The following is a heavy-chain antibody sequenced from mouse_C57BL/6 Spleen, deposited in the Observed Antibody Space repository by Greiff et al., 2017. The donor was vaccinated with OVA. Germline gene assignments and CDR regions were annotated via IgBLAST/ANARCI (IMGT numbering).Heavy chain of an antibody. CDR3: VRLNYYSNYGAMDY. J-gene: IGHJ4*01. D-gene: IGHD2-5*01. CDR2: IRSKSNNYAT. V-gene: IGHV10-1*01. CDR1: GFSFNTYA. Sequence: EVQLVESGGGLVQPKGSLKLSCAASGFSFNTYAMNWVRQAPGKGLEWVARIRSKSNNYATYYADSVKDRFTISRDDSESMLYLQMNNLKTEDTAMYYCVRLNYYSNYGAMDYWGQGTSVTVSS.